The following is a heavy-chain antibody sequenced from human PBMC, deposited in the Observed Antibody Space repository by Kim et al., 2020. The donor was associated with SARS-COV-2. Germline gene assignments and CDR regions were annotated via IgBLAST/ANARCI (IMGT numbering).Heavy chain of an antibody. CDR2: ISDNGGTT. CDR3: VKRVGVGFGEGRGLDV. D-gene: IGHD3-10*01. CDR1: GFTFSSYA. V-gene: IGHV3-23*01. Sequence: GGSLRLSCAASGFTFSSYAMTWVRQAPGEGLEWVSVISDNGGTTYYADSVKGRFTISRDNSKNMVFLQMNSLRAEDTALYYCVKRVGVGFGEGRGLDVWGQGTTVTVSS. J-gene: IGHJ6*02.